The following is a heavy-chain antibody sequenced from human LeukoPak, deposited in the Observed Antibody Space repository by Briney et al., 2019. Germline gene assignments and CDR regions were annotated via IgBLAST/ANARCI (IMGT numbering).Heavy chain of an antibody. CDR3: AGDQYYDSKGWFDP. D-gene: IGHD3-22*01. Sequence: ASVKVSCKVSGYTLTELSMHWVRQAPGKGLEWMGGFDPEDGETIYAQKFQGRVTMTEDTSTDTAYMELSSLRSDDTAVYYCAGDQYYDSKGWFDPWGQGTLVTVSS. V-gene: IGHV1-24*01. CDR1: GYTLTELS. J-gene: IGHJ5*02. CDR2: FDPEDGET.